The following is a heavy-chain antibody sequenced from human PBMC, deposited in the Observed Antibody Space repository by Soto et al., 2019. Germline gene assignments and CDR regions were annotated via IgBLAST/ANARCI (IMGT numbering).Heavy chain of an antibody. Sequence: ASVKVSCKASGGTFSSYAISWVRQAPGQGLEWMGGIIPIFGTANYAQKFQGRVTITADESTSTAYMELSSLRSEDTAVYYCAREQQLGPPHYYYYGMDVWGQGTTVTVSS. D-gene: IGHD6-13*01. CDR2: IIPIFGTA. J-gene: IGHJ6*02. V-gene: IGHV1-69*13. CDR3: AREQQLGPPHYYYYGMDV. CDR1: GGTFSSYA.